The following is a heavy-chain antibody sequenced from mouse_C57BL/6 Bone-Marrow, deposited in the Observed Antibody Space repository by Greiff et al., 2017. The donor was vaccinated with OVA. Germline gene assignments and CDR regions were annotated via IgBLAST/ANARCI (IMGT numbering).Heavy chain of an antibody. CDR3: AREEDY. Sequence: EVQLVESGPGLVKPSQSLSLTCSVTGYSITSGYYWNWIRQFPGNKLEWMGYISYDGSNNYNPSLKNRISITRDTSKNQFFLKLNSVTTEDTATYYCAREEDYWGQGTTLTVSS. V-gene: IGHV3-6*01. CDR2: ISYDGSN. J-gene: IGHJ2*01. CDR1: GYSITSGYY.